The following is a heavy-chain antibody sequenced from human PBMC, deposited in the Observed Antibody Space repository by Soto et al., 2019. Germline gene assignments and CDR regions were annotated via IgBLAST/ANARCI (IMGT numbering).Heavy chain of an antibody. J-gene: IGHJ4*02. V-gene: IGHV3-23*01. Sequence: PGGSLRLSCAASGLTFNNYAMSWVRQAPGKGLEWVSGISGSGSYTYFADSVKGRFTISRDNSKNTLSLQMSSLRAEDTAVYYCAKSASGYYKLIDYWGQGTLVTVSS. D-gene: IGHD5-12*01. CDR3: AKSASGYYKLIDY. CDR2: ISGSGSYT. CDR1: GLTFNNYA.